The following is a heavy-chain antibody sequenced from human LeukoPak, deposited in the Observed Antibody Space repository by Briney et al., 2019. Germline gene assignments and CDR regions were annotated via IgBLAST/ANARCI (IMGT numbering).Heavy chain of an antibody. D-gene: IGHD5-12*01. J-gene: IGHJ4*02. CDR2: INPNSGGT. Sequence: GASVKVSCKASGYTFTGYYMHWVRQAPGKGLEWMGWINPNSGGTNYAQKFQGRVTMTRDTSISTAYMELSRLRSYDTAVYYCAQSAGYSGYDGGWGQGILVTVSS. CDR3: AQSAGYSGYDGG. V-gene: IGHV1-2*02. CDR1: GYTFTGYY.